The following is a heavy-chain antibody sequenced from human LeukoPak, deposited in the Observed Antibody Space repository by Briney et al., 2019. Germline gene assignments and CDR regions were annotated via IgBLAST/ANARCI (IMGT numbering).Heavy chain of an antibody. D-gene: IGHD2-2*02. J-gene: IGHJ4*02. CDR3: ARVAYCSSTSCYTNLDY. V-gene: IGHV3-21*01. CDR2: ISSSSSYI. Sequence: GGSLRLSCAASGFTFSSYSMNWVRQAPGKGLEWVSSISSSSSYIYYADSVKGRFTISRDNAKNSLYLQMNSLRAEDTAVYYCARVAYCSSTSCYTNLDYWGQGTLVTVSS. CDR1: GFTFSSYS.